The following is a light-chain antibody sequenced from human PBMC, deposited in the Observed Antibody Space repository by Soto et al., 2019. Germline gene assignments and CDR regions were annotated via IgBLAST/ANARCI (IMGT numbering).Light chain of an antibody. V-gene: IGLV2-23*01. CDR1: DSDVGSYNL. CDR2: KGS. Sequence: QSALTQPASVSGSPGQSITISCTGNDSDVGSYNLVSWYQQHPGKAPKLVFYKGSERPSGDSNRFSGSKSGNTASLTISGLQAEDEADYYCCSYAGSSTFYVFGTGTKVTVL. J-gene: IGLJ1*01. CDR3: CSYAGSSTFYV.